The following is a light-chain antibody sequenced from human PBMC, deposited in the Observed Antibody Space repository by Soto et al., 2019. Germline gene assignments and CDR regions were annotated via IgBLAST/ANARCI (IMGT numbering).Light chain of an antibody. V-gene: IGLV2-23*02. CDR3: SSFTRGSTLVV. Sequence: QSALTQPASVSGSPGQSITISCTGTSSDVGTFGLVSWFHQYPGTAPKPIIFEVSRRPLGVSNRFSGSKSGNTASPTISGLQAEDEGHYYCSSFTRGSTLVVFGGGTQLTVL. CDR1: SSDVGTFGL. CDR2: EVS. J-gene: IGLJ2*01.